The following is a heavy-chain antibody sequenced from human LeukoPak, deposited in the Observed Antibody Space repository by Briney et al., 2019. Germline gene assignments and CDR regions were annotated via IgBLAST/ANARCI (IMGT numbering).Heavy chain of an antibody. Sequence: PSETLSLTCTVSGGSISSSSYYWGWIRQPPGKGPEWIGSIYYSGSTYYNPSLKSRVTISIDTSKNQFSLKLSSVTAADTAVYYCARVLYGGNSGAHYWGQGTLVIVSS. CDR2: IYYSGST. J-gene: IGHJ4*02. CDR1: GGSISSSSYY. D-gene: IGHD4-23*01. CDR3: ARVLYGGNSGAHY. V-gene: IGHV4-39*01.